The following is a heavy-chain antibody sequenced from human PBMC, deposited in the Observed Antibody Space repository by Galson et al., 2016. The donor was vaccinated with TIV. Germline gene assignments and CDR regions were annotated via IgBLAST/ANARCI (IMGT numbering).Heavy chain of an antibody. V-gene: IGHV1-46*01. CDR3: ARDGLYCSGGSCYTDWYFDL. Sequence: SVKVSCKASGGTFSSNAINWVRQAPGQGPEWMGIINPSGGNTEYAQKFQGRVTMTRDTSTSTVYMELNSLRSEDTAVYYCARDGLYCSGGSCYTDWYFDLWGRGTLVTVSS. CDR1: GGTFSSNA. CDR2: INPSGGNT. D-gene: IGHD2-15*01. J-gene: IGHJ2*01.